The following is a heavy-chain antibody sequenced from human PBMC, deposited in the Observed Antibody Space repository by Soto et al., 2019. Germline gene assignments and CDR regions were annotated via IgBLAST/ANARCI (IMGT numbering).Heavy chain of an antibody. V-gene: IGHV1-18*01. CDR1: GYTFTSYG. J-gene: IGHJ3*02. Sequence: ASVKVSCKASGYTFTSYGISWVRQAPGQGLEWMGWISTYNGNTNYAQKLQGRVTMTTDTSTSTAYMELRSLRSDDTAVYYCARRAVAGTNGAFEIWGQGTMVTVSS. CDR3: ARRAVAGTNGAFEI. CDR2: ISTYNGNT. D-gene: IGHD6-19*01.